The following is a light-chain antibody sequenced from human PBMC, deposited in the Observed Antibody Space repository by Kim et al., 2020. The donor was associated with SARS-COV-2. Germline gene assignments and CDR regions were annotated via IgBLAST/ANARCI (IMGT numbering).Light chain of an antibody. Sequence: SPGERATPSCRASQSIGTNLAWYQQKPGQAPRFLIYHASIRATGVPARFSGSGSGTEFTLTISSLQSEDFAVYYCQQYNNWPPWTFGQGTKVDIK. V-gene: IGKV3-15*01. J-gene: IGKJ1*01. CDR3: QQYNNWPPWT. CDR2: HAS. CDR1: QSIGTN.